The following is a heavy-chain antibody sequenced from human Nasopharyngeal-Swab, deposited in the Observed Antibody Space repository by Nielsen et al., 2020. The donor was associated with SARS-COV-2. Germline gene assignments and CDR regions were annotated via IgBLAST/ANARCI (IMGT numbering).Heavy chain of an antibody. CDR2: MNPNSGGT. V-gene: IGHV1-2*02. CDR3: VRDKERGGEDFFDY. CDR1: GYTFSSHH. D-gene: IGHD1-1*01. J-gene: IGHJ4*02. Sequence: ASVKVSCKASGYTFSSHHIVWVRQAPGQGLEWMGWMNPNSGGTSYPKRFQGRVSMTRDTSISTAYMELSRLRSDDTAVYYCVRDKERGGEDFFDYWGQGTPVTVSS.